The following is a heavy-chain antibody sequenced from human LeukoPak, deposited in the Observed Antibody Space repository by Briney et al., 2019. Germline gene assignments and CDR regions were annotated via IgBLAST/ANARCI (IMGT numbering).Heavy chain of an antibody. Sequence: GGALRLSCAASGFTFSSYEMNWVGQAPGKGVEWVSYISSSGSTIYYADSVKGRFTISRVNAKNSLYLQMNSLRAEDTAVYYCARVTPIAAYGYWGQGTLVTVSS. V-gene: IGHV3-48*03. CDR3: ARVTPIAAYGY. D-gene: IGHD6-6*01. CDR1: GFTFSSYE. CDR2: ISSSGSTI. J-gene: IGHJ4*02.